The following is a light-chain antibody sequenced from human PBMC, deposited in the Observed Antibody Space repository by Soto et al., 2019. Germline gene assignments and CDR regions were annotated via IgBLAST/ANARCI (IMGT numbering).Light chain of an antibody. V-gene: IGKV3-20*01. Sequence: EIVLTQSPGTLSLSPGERATLSCRASQSVSSANFAWYQQKPGQPPRLLIYGASSRSTGIPDRLSGSGSGTVFTLTTNILAPDDFAGYSCHQYGNSPQTCGKGTKVDIK. J-gene: IGKJ1*01. CDR3: HQYGNSPQT. CDR2: GAS. CDR1: QSVSSAN.